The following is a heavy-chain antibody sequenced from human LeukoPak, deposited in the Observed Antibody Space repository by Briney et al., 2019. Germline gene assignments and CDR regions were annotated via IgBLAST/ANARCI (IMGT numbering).Heavy chain of an antibody. J-gene: IGHJ4*02. CDR2: IRYDGTNK. V-gene: IGHV3-30*02. Sequence: GGSLRLSCAASGFTFSSYWMHWVRQAPGKGLEWMAFIRYDGTNKNYADSVQGRFTISRDNSKNTLYLQMTSLRVHDTALYYCAKRPPGSGLDYWGQGTLVTVSS. D-gene: IGHD3-10*01. CDR3: AKRPPGSGLDY. CDR1: GFTFSSYW.